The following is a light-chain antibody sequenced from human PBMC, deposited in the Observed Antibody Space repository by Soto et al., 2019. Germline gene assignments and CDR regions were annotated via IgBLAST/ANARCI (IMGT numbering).Light chain of an antibody. J-gene: IGLJ2*01. V-gene: IGLV3-21*04. CDR3: QVWDSGSGHRV. Sequence: SYELTQPPTVSVAPGRTATITCWGNNIGSRSVHWYQQMSGQAPLLVIYYDRDRPSGIPERFSGSNSGNTATLTINRVEAGDEADCYCQVWDSGSGHRVFGGGTKLTVL. CDR1: NIGSRS. CDR2: YDR.